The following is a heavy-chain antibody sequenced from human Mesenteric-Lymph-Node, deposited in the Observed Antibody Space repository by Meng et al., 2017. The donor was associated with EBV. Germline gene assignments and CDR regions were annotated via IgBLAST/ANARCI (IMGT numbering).Heavy chain of an antibody. D-gene: IGHD4-17*01. Sequence: QVQLQESGPGLGKPSGTLSLTCAVSSGSISSSSSWSWVCQPPGKGLEWIGNIHQSGSTNYNPSLKSRVTISVDKSKSQISLNLRSLTAADTAVYYCAGTHYGDYGPSYLDYWGQGTLVTVSS. J-gene: IGHJ4*02. CDR1: SGSISSSSS. CDR3: AGTHYGDYGPSYLDY. CDR2: IHQSGST. V-gene: IGHV4-4*02.